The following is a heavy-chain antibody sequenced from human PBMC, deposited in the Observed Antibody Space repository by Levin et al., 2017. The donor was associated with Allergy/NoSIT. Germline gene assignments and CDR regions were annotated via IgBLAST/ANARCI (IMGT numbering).Heavy chain of an antibody. Sequence: KISCKASGCTFSSYAVSWVRQAPGQGLEWMGGIIPFFGTANNAQKFQGRVTITADESTSTAYMELSSLKSEDTAVYYCAGAYCRGGCYSFGTYFYYGMGVWGQGTTVTVSS. D-gene: IGHD2-21*02. J-gene: IGHJ6*02. V-gene: IGHV1-69*01. CDR3: AGAYCRGGCYSFGTYFYYGMGV. CDR1: GCTFSSYA. CDR2: IIPFFGTA.